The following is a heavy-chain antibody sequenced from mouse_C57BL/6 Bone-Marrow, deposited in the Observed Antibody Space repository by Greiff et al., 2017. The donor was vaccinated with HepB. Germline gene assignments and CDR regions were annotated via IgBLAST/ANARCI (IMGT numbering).Heavy chain of an antibody. CDR3: ARLYYGNPWYFDY. D-gene: IGHD2-1*01. Sequence: VQLQQSGPELVKPGASVKIPCKASGYTFTDYNMDWVKQSHGKSLEWIGDINPNNGGTIYNQKFKGKATLTVDKSSSTAYMELRSLTSEDTAVYYCARLYYGNPWYFDYWGQGTTLTVSS. CDR2: INPNNGGT. J-gene: IGHJ2*01. V-gene: IGHV1-18*01. CDR1: GYTFTDYN.